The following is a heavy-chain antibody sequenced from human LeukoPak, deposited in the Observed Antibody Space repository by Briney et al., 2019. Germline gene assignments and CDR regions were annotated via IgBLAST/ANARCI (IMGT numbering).Heavy chain of an antibody. CDR2: ISSSGSTI. CDR1: GFTFSDYY. Sequence: GGPLRLSCGASGFTFSDYYMSWIRQAPGKGLEGVSYISSSGSTIYYADSVKGRFTISRDNYKNTLYLQMNSLRAEDTAVYYCARDYSGEHQRGSFDIWGQGTMVTVSS. CDR3: ARDYSGEHQRGSFDI. V-gene: IGHV3-11*04. D-gene: IGHD2-2*01. J-gene: IGHJ3*02.